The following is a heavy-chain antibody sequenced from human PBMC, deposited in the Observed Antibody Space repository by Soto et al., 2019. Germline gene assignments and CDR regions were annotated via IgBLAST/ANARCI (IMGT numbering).Heavy chain of an antibody. CDR1: GYSFTSYW. CDR3: ARTYYYDSSGYYYGIDY. D-gene: IGHD3-22*01. Sequence: GESLKISCKGSGYSFTSYWIGWVRQMPVKGLEWMGIIYPGDSDTRYSPSFQGQVTISADKSISTAYLQWSSLKASDTAMYYCARTYYYDSSGYYYGIDYWGQGTLVTVSS. CDR2: IYPGDSDT. J-gene: IGHJ4*02. V-gene: IGHV5-51*01.